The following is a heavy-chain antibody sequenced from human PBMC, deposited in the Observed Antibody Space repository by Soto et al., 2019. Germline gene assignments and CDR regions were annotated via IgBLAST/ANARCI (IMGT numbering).Heavy chain of an antibody. CDR2: ISSSSSTI. Sequence: GGSLRLSCAASGFTFSSYSMNWVRQAPGKGLERVSYISSSSSTIYYADTVKGRFTISRDNAKNSLYLQMRSLRDEDTAVYYCVRELFTMIGLNFFDPWG. J-gene: IGHJ2*01. V-gene: IGHV3-48*02. CDR3: VRELFTMIGLNFFDP. CDR1: GFTFSSYS. D-gene: IGHD3-22*01.